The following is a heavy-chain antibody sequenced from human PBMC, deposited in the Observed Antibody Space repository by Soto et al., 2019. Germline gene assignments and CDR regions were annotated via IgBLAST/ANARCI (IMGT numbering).Heavy chain of an antibody. J-gene: IGHJ4*02. V-gene: IGHV3-74*01. Sequence: GGSLRLSCAACGFSFSTYWMHWVRQAPEKGLVWVSRINSDGSITNYADSVRGRFTISRDNAKNTLYLQMNSLRAEDTAVYYCARDPRPYGGNSPIDYWGQGTLVTVSS. D-gene: IGHD4-17*01. CDR1: GFSFSTYW. CDR3: ARDPRPYGGNSPIDY. CDR2: INSDGSIT.